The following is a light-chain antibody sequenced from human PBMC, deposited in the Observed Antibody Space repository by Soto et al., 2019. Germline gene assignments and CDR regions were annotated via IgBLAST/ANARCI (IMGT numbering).Light chain of an antibody. Sequence: EIVLPQSPGTLSLSPGERATISCRASQSVSSSYLAWYQQKPGQAPRLLIYGASSRATGIPDRFSGSGSGTDFTLTNSRLELEDFAVYYCQQKGTSGQATKMEIK. CDR3: QQKGT. CDR1: QSVSSSY. CDR2: GAS. V-gene: IGKV3-20*01. J-gene: IGKJ1*01.